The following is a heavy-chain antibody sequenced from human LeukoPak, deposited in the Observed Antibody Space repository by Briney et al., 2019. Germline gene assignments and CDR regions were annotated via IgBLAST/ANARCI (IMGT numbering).Heavy chain of an antibody. CDR1: GFTFSSYE. V-gene: IGHV3-48*03. CDR3: ARVYGSGSYSDY. D-gene: IGHD3-10*01. Sequence: GGSLRLSCAASGFTFSSYEMNWVRQAPGKGLEWVSFISSSGTSIGYADSVKGRFTISRDNAKNSLYLQMNSLRGEDTAVYYCARVYGSGSYSDYWGQGTLVTVSS. CDR2: ISSSGTSI. J-gene: IGHJ4*02.